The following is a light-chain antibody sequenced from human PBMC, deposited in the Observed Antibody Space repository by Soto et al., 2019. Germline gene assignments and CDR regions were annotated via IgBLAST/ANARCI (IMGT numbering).Light chain of an antibody. J-gene: IGLJ3*02. CDR3: SSYVYTDIDNWV. CDR2: EVT. V-gene: IGLV2-8*01. Sequence: QSAPTQPPSASGSPGQSVTISCTGTNNYVSWYQQHPGKAPRLLIYEVTKRPSGVPDRFSGSKSGDTASLTVSGLQADDEADYYCSSYVYTDIDNWVFGGGTKLTVL. CDR1: NNY.